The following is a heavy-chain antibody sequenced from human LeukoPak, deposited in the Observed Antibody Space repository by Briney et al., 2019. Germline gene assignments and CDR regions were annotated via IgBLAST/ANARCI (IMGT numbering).Heavy chain of an antibody. V-gene: IGHV3-15*01. CDR2: IKSKTVVGTT. J-gene: IGHJ4*02. CDR1: GFIFSNAW. D-gene: IGHD1-14*01. CDR3: TTELDVRPNHY. Sequence: GGSLRLSCAASGFIFSNAWMSWVRQAPGKGLEWVGRIKSKTVVGTTDYAAPVKGRFTISRDDSKNTLYLQMNSLKSEDTAVYYCTTELDVRPNHYWGQGTLVTVSS.